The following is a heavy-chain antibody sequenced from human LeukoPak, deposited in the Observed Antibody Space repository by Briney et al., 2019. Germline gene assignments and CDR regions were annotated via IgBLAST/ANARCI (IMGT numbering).Heavy chain of an antibody. D-gene: IGHD5/OR15-5a*01. V-gene: IGHV3-7*01. CDR1: GFTFSSYW. CDR2: IKQDGSEK. J-gene: IGHJ4*02. Sequence: PGGSLRLSCAASGFTFSSYWMSWVRQAPGKGLEWVANIKQDGSEKYYVDSVKGRFTISRDNAKNSLYLQMNSLRAEDTAVYYCARARPPGVSYYFDYWGQGTLVTVSS. CDR3: ARARPPGVSYYFDY.